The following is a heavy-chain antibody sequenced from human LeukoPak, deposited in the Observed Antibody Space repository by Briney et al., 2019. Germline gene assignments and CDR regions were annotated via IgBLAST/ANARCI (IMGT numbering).Heavy chain of an antibody. CDR2: IYYSGSA. V-gene: IGHV4-59*01. CDR1: GGSISNYY. J-gene: IGHJ4*02. Sequence: PSETLSLTCTVSGGSISNYYWSWIRQPPGKGLEWIGYIYYSGSANYNPSLKSRVTISVDTSKNQFSLKLSSVTAADTAMYYCARRRGYDSSGYYYNWGQGTLVTVSS. CDR3: ARRRGYDSSGYYYN. D-gene: IGHD3-22*01.